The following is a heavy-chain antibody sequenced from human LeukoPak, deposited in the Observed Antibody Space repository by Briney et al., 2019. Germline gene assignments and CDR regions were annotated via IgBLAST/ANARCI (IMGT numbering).Heavy chain of an antibody. J-gene: IGHJ5*02. Sequence: GASVKVSCKASGYTFTGYYMHWVRQAPGQGLEWMGWINPNSGGTNYAQKFQGRVTMTRDTSISTAYMELSRLRSDDTAVYYCARESVVVAATGSWFDPWGQGTLVTVSS. D-gene: IGHD2-15*01. CDR2: INPNSGGT. V-gene: IGHV1-2*02. CDR3: ARESVVVAATGSWFDP. CDR1: GYTFTGYY.